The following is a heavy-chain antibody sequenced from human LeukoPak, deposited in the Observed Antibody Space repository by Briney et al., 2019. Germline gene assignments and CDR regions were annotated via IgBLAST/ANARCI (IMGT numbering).Heavy chain of an antibody. D-gene: IGHD2-15*01. CDR2: ISDTGNT. Sequence: GSLRLSCAASGFTLGSYAMSWVRQAPGKGLEWVSAISDTGNTYHADSVKGRFTISRDSSKNTLFLQMNRLRPEDAAVYYCAKAPVTTCRGAFCYPFDYWGLGTLVTVSS. V-gene: IGHV3-23*01. CDR1: GFTLGSYA. J-gene: IGHJ4*02. CDR3: AKAPVTTCRGAFCYPFDY.